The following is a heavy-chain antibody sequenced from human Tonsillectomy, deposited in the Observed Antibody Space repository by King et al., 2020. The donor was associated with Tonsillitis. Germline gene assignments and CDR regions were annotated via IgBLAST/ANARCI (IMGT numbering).Heavy chain of an antibody. J-gene: IGHJ4*02. CDR1: GHTSTTYA. CDR3: ALDILTGFYEY. CDR2: INAYNGKT. D-gene: IGHD3-9*01. V-gene: IGHV1-18*01. Sequence: QLVQSVAEVKKPGASVKVSCKASGHTSTTYAINWVRQAPGQGLDGMGWINAYNGKTNNAQKTQGRFTMTTDTSTKTGYMERRSLRPDDTAVYYCALDILTGFYEYWGQGTMVTASS.